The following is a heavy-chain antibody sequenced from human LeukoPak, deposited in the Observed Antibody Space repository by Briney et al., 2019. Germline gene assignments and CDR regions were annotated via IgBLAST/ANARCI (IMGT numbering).Heavy chain of an antibody. Sequence: SETLSLTCTVSGGSISSYYWSWIRQPPGKGLEWIGYIYYSGSTNYNPSLKSRVTISVDTSKNQFSLKLSSVTAADTAVYYCARGAQESWLGIWGRGTLVTVSS. CDR1: GGSISSYY. J-gene: IGHJ4*02. V-gene: IGHV4-59*01. D-gene: IGHD5-18*01. CDR2: IYYSGST. CDR3: ARGAQESWLGI.